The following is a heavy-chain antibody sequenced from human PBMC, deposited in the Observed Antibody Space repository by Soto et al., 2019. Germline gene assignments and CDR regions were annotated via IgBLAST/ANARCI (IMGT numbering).Heavy chain of an antibody. CDR1: GGTFSSYA. V-gene: IGHV1-69*01. CDR3: ARDRRGDDILTGPATFDI. CDR2: IIPIFGTA. D-gene: IGHD3-9*01. Sequence: QVQLVQSGAEVKKPGSSVKVSCKASGGTFSSYAISWVRQAPGQGLEWMGGIIPIFGTANYAQKFQGRVTITADESTSTAYMDLSSLRSEDTAVYYCARDRRGDDILTGPATFDIWGQGTMVTVSS. J-gene: IGHJ3*02.